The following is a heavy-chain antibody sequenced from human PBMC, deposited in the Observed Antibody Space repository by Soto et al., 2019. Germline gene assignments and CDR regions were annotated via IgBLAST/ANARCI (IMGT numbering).Heavy chain of an antibody. CDR2: IIPIFGTA. CDR3: ASTYSGSYSWFDY. J-gene: IGHJ4*02. D-gene: IGHD1-26*01. CDR1: GGTFSSYA. Sequence: SVKVSCKASGGTFSSYAISWVRQAPGQGLEWMGGIIPIFGTANYAQKFQGRVTITADESTSTAYMELSSLRSEDTAVYYCASTYSGSYSWFDYWGQGTLVTVSS. V-gene: IGHV1-69*13.